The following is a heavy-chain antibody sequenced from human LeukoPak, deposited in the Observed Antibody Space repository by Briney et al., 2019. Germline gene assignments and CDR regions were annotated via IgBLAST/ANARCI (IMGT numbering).Heavy chain of an antibody. J-gene: IGHJ4*02. CDR1: GFTFSSYG. CDR2: IGSSGSSR. V-gene: IGHV3-23*01. CDR3: AKDWQQLAN. Sequence: GGSLRLSCVASGFTFSSYGMSWVRQAPGKGLEWVSAIGSSGSSRYYADSVKGRFTISRDNSKNTLYLQMNSLRAEDTAVYYCAKDWQQLANWGQGTLVTVSS. D-gene: IGHD6-13*01.